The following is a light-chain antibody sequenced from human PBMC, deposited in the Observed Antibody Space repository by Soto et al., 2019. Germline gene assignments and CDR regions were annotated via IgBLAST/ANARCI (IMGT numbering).Light chain of an antibody. CDR3: CSYAGIYTLV. Sequence: QSVLTQPRSVSGSPGQSVTISCTGTSSDVGGYNYVSWYQQHPGKAPKLIIYDVSKRPSGVPDRFSGSKSGNTASLTISGLQAEDEADYYCCSYAGIYTLVFGGGTKVTVL. V-gene: IGLV2-11*01. CDR2: DVS. J-gene: IGLJ3*02. CDR1: SSDVGGYNY.